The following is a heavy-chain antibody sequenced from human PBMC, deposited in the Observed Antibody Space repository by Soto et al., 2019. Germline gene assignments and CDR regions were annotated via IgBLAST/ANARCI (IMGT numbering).Heavy chain of an antibody. CDR3: ATLIRGDDAFDI. CDR2: IYYSGST. CDR1: GGSISSGGYY. D-gene: IGHD3-16*01. Sequence: SETLSLTCTVPGGSISSGGYYWSWIRQHPGKGLEWIGYIYYSGSTYYNPSLKSRVTISVDTSKNQFSLKLSSVTAADTAVYYCATLIRGDDAFDIWGQGTMVTVSS. V-gene: IGHV4-31*03. J-gene: IGHJ3*02.